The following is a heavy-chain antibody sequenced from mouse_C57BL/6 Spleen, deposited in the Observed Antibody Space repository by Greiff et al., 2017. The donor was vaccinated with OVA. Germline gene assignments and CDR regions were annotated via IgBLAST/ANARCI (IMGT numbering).Heavy chain of an antibody. CDR3: ARSSSSYFDY. D-gene: IGHD1-1*01. CDR1: GFSLSTSGMG. CDR2: IYWDDAK. V-gene: IGHV8-12*01. J-gene: IGHJ2*01. Sequence: QVPLKVSGPGILQSSQTLSLSCSFSGFSLSTSGMGVSWIRQPSGQGLDWLAHIYWDDAKRYNPSLDSPLTISKDTSRTQVFLQITSVDTADTATYYCARSSSSYFDYWGQGTTLTVSS.